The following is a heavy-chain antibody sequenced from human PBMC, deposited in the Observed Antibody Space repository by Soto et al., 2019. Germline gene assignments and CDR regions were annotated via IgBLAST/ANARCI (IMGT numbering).Heavy chain of an antibody. D-gene: IGHD2-15*01. V-gene: IGHV1-18*01. J-gene: IGHJ4*02. CDR2: ISGYNGNT. Sequence: QVQLVQSGAEVKKPGASVKVSCKTSGYTFTTYGVSWVRQAPGLVLEWLGWISGYNGNTNSAPKFQGSESMTTNTSTSTAYMELRSLRSDDPAVYYCAGDGRAYWSGDNCEHYFDYWGQGTLVTVSS. CDR3: AGDGRAYWSGDNCEHYFDY. CDR1: GYTFTTYG.